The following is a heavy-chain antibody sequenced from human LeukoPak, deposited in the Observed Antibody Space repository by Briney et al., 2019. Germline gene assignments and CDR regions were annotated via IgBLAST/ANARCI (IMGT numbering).Heavy chain of an antibody. D-gene: IGHD1-14*01. J-gene: IGHJ4*02. V-gene: IGHV4-59*01. Sequence: SETLSLTCTVSGCSISSYYWSWIRQPPGKGLEWIGYIYYSGSTNYNPSLKSRVTISVDTSKNQFSLKLSPVTAADTAVYYCARGGGNLDYWGQGTLVTVSS. CDR1: GCSISSYY. CDR2: IYYSGST. CDR3: ARGGGNLDY.